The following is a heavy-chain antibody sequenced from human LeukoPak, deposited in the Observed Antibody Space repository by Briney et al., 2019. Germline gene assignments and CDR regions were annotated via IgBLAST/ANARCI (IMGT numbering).Heavy chain of an antibody. D-gene: IGHD6-13*01. J-gene: IGHJ4*02. CDR3: ARGRTSSWYSRPIDY. CDR2: INHSGST. V-gene: IGHV4-34*01. CDR1: GGSFSGYY. Sequence: SETLSLTCAVYGGSFSGYYWSWIRQPPGKGLEWIGEINHSGSTNYNPSLKSRVTISVDTSKNQFSLKLSSVTAADTAVYYCARGRTSSWYSRPIDYWGQGTLVTVSS.